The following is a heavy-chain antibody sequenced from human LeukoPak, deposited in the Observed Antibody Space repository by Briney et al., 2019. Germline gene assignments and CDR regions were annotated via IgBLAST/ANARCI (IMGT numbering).Heavy chain of an antibody. Sequence: PGGSLRLSCAASGFTFSTYTIHWVRQAPGKGLEWVSYISSSGSPIYYADSVKGRFTISRDNAKNSLYLQMNSLRAEDTAVYYCARGPSGGNNLWMDYWGQGTLVTVSS. V-gene: IGHV3-48*04. CDR2: ISSSGSPI. CDR1: GFTFSTYT. J-gene: IGHJ4*02. CDR3: ARGPSGGNNLWMDY. D-gene: IGHD1-20*01.